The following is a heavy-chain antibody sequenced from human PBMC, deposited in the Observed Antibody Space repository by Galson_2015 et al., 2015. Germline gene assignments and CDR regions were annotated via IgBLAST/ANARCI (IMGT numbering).Heavy chain of an antibody. D-gene: IGHD6-13*01. V-gene: IGHV1-69*13. CDR2: IIPIFGTA. CDR3: AREDSSSPGGPGKFDD. Sequence: SVKVSCKASGGTFSSYAISWVRQAPGQGLEWMGGIIPIFGTANYAQKFQGRVTITADESTSTAYMELSSLRSEDTAVYYCAREDSSSPGGPGKFDDRGQGTRVTVSS. CDR1: GGTFSSYA. J-gene: IGHJ4*02.